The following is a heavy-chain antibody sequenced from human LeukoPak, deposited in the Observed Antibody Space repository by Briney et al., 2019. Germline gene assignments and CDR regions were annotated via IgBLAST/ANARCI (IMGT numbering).Heavy chain of an antibody. CDR2: TYYRSKWYN. V-gene: IGHV6-1*01. J-gene: IGHJ4*02. Sequence: SQTLSLTCALSGDSVSSNSAAWYWIRQSPSRGLEWLGRTYYRSKWYNDYAVSVKSRITINPDTSKNQFSLQLNSVTPEDTAVYYCARTRIAVAGTPIDYWGQGTLVTVSS. CDR1: GDSVSSNSAA. CDR3: ARTRIAVAGTPIDY. D-gene: IGHD6-19*01.